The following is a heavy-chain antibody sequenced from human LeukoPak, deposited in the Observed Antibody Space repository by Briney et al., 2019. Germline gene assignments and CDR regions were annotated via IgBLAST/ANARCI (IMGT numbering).Heavy chain of an antibody. CDR3: ARRSPNYYFDY. V-gene: IGHV3-21*01. CDR2: ISSSNNYT. J-gene: IGHJ4*02. CDR1: GFTFSNYN. Sequence: GGSLRLSCAASGFTFSNYNMNWVRQAPGKGLEWVSSISSSNNYTYYADSVKGRFTISRDNAKNSLYLQMNSLRAEDTAVYYCARRSPNYYFDYWGQGTPVTVSS.